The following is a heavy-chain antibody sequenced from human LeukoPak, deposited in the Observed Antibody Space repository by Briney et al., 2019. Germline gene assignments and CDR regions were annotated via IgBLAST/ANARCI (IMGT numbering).Heavy chain of an antibody. Sequence: SETLSLTCAVSGVSFGRYSWTWIRQSPGNGLECIGEINFSGYTKYNPSLKSRVTMSVDTSKNQFSLKLASVTAADTAIYFCARVGSTPAKFDHWGQGTLVTVSS. D-gene: IGHD2-2*01. V-gene: IGHV4-34*01. J-gene: IGHJ4*02. CDR2: INFSGYT. CDR1: GVSFGRYS. CDR3: ARVGSTPAKFDH.